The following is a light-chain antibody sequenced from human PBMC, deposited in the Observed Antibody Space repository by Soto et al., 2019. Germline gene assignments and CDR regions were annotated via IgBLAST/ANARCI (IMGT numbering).Light chain of an antibody. Sequence: EIVMTQGPATLSVSPGERATLSCRASQSVSSDLAWYHQKPGQAPRLLIYGASTRATGIPARFSGSGSGTEFTLTINSLQSEDFAVYYCQQYNNWPRTFGQGTKVDIK. V-gene: IGKV3-15*01. CDR2: GAS. J-gene: IGKJ1*01. CDR3: QQYNNWPRT. CDR1: QSVSSD.